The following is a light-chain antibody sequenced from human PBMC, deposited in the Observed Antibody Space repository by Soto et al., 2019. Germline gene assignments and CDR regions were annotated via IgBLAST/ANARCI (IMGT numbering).Light chain of an antibody. CDR1: QSVSSY. Sequence: EIQMTQSPSSLSASLGDRVTISCRASQSVSSYLTWYQQKPGTAPKLLIYAASSLQSGVPSRFSGGGSGTYSTLISSRLPPDDFATYYWQQSYRTPFTFGQGTKLEIK. CDR2: AAS. V-gene: IGKV1-39*01. J-gene: IGKJ2*01. CDR3: QQSYRTPFT.